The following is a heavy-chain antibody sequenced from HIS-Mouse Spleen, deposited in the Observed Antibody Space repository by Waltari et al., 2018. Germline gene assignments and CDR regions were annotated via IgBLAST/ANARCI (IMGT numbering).Heavy chain of an antibody. CDR2: ISGSGGST. Sequence: VHGGGSLRLSCAASGFTFSSYAMSWVRQAPGKGLEWVSAISGSGGSTYYEDSVKGRFTISRDNSKNTLYLQMNSLRAEDTAVYYCAKDGRRITMVRAIPRHDAFDIWGQGTMVTVSS. J-gene: IGHJ3*02. V-gene: IGHV3-23*01. D-gene: IGHD3-10*01. CDR1: GFTFSSYA. CDR3: AKDGRRITMVRAIPRHDAFDI.